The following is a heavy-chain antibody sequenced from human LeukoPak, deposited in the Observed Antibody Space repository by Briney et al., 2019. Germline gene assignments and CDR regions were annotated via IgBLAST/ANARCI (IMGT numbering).Heavy chain of an antibody. D-gene: IGHD6-25*01. CDR3: ARHTALQPFDY. V-gene: IGHV4-39*01. CDR1: GGSISSSSYY. CDR2: LYYSGST. J-gene: IGHJ4*02. Sequence: SETLSLTCTVSGGSISSSSYYWDWIRQPPGKGLEWIGSLYYSGSTYYNPSLKSRVTISVDTSKNQFSLKLSSVTAADTAVYYCARHTALQPFDYWGQGTLVTVSS.